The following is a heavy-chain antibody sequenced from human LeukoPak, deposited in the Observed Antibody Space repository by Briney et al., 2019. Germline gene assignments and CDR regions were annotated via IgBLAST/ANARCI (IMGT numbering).Heavy chain of an antibody. V-gene: IGHV3-21*01. CDR2: ISSSSSYI. CDR3: ARNDYSSSWSLDY. CDR1: GFTFSSYS. Sequence: GGSLRLSCAASGFTFSSYSMNWVRQAPGKGLEWVSSISSSSSYIYYADSVKGRFTISRDNSKNTLYLQMNSLRAEDTAVYYCARNDYSSSWSLDYWGRGTLVTVSS. D-gene: IGHD6-13*01. J-gene: IGHJ4*02.